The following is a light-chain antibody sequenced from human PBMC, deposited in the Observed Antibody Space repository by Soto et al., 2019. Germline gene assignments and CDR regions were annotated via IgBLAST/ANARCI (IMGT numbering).Light chain of an antibody. CDR3: QQYSRSPGT. CDR1: QSASTSY. V-gene: IGKV3-20*01. CDR2: GAC. J-gene: IGKJ1*01. Sequence: EIVLTQSPGTLYLSPGERATLSCRASQSASTSYLAWYQQKPGQAPRLLIYGACSRATGIPDRFSGSGSGTDFILTISRLEPEEFAVYSCQQYSRSPGTFGQGTKVEIK.